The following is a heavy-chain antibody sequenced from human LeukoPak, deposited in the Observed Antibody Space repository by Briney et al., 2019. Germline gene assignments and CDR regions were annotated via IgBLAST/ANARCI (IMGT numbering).Heavy chain of an antibody. CDR1: GFTFSSYS. J-gene: IGHJ4*02. Sequence: GGSLRLSCAASGFTFSSYSMNWVRQAPGKGLEWVSYISSSSSTIYYADSVKGRFSISRDNAKSSLYLQMNSLRAEDTAVYYCASPPFGCSSTSCYGYWGQGTLVSVSS. CDR3: ASPPFGCSSTSCYGY. CDR2: ISSSSSTI. V-gene: IGHV3-48*01. D-gene: IGHD2-2*01.